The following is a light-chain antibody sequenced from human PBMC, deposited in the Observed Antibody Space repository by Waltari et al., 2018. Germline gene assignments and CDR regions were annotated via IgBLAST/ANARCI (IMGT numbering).Light chain of an antibody. Sequence: QSARTQPASVSGTPGQSITISCTGTNSDVGNYNLVSWYQTHPGEAPKLMICEVIKRPSGVSNRFSGSKSGNTASLTIAGLQAEDEADYYCCSYAVSGTYVFGTGTKVTVL. J-gene: IGLJ1*01. CDR1: NSDVGNYNL. V-gene: IGLV2-23*02. CDR3: CSYAVSGTYV. CDR2: EVI.